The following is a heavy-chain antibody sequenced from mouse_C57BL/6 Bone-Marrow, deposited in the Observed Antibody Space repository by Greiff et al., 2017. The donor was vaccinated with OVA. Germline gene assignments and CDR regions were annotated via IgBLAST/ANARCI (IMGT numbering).Heavy chain of an antibody. Sequence: EVMLVESGGGLVQPKGSLKLSCAASGFSFNTYAMNWVRQAPGKGLEWVARIRSKSNNYATYYADSVKDRFTISRDDSESMLYLQMNNLKTEDTAMYYSVRHDYGNYFDYWGQGTTLTVSS. V-gene: IGHV10-1*01. CDR1: GFSFNTYA. CDR3: VRHDYGNYFDY. J-gene: IGHJ2*01. D-gene: IGHD2-1*01. CDR2: IRSKSNNYAT.